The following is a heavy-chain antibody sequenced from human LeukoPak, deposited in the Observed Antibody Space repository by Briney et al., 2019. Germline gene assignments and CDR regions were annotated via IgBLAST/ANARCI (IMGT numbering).Heavy chain of an antibody. V-gene: IGHV1-46*01. CDR2: INPSGGST. CDR1: GYTFTSYY. D-gene: IGHD3-22*01. CDR3: ARDSGDSSGYYNPYFDY. J-gene: IGHJ4*02. Sequence: ASVKVSCKASGYTFTSYYMHWVRQAPGQGLEWMGIINPSGGSTSYAQKFQGRVTMTRDMSTSTVYMELSSLRSEDTAVYYCARDSGDSSGYYNPYFDYWGQGTLVTVSS.